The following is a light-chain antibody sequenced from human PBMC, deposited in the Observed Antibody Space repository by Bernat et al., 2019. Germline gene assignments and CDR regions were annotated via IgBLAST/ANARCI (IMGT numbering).Light chain of an antibody. V-gene: IGKV1-16*02. J-gene: IGKJ1*01. CDR3: QQYYTYPPT. CDR2: TAS. Sequence: DIQMTQSPSSLSASIGDRVTITCRASHDISNYLAWFQQKPGRAPKSLIYTASILQSEFPSKFSGSGYGTDLTLTISGLQPDDFATYYCQQYYTYPPTFGQGTTVEIK. CDR1: HDISNY.